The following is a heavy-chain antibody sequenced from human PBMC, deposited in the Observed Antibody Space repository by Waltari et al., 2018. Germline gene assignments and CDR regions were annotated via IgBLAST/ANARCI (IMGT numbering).Heavy chain of an antibody. CDR1: GFSLSTNAMC. D-gene: IGHD3-22*01. J-gene: IGHJ2*01. V-gene: IGHV4-39*01. Sequence: LTESGPALVKPAQTLTLTCTFSGFSLSTNAMCVTWVRQSPGKGLEFIASIFYSGATYYNPSLESRVTISVDTSKNQFSLELTSVTDADTAVYYCARQDYYYVKGYFDLWGRGTLVTVSS. CDR3: ARQDYYYVKGYFDL. CDR2: IFYSGAT.